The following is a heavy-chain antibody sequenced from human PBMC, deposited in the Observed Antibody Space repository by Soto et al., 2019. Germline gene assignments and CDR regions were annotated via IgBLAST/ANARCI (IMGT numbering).Heavy chain of an antibody. CDR2: IYYSGST. J-gene: IGHJ6*03. V-gene: IGHV4-39*01. Sequence: SETLSLTCTVSGGSISSSSYYWGWIRQPPGKGLEWIGSIYYSGSTYYNPSLKSRVTISVDTSKNQFSLKLGSVTAADTAVYYCASYDRYYYGSGSYPANYYYYYYMDVWGKGTTVTVSS. D-gene: IGHD3-10*01. CDR1: GGSISSSSYY. CDR3: ASYDRYYYGSGSYPANYYYYYYMDV.